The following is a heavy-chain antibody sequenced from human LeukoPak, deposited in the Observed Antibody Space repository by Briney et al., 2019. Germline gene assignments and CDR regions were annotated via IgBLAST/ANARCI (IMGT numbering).Heavy chain of an antibody. CDR2: ISGSGGST. CDR1: GFTFSSYA. V-gene: IGHV3-23*01. CDR3: AKGHRWNGYNYGWFDP. J-gene: IGHJ5*02. Sequence: GGSLRLSCAASGFTFSSYAMSWVRQAPGKGLEWVSAISGSGGSTYYADSVKGRFTISRDNSKNTLYLQMNSLRAEDAAVYYCAKGHRWNGYNYGWFDPWGQGTLVTVSS. D-gene: IGHD5-24*01.